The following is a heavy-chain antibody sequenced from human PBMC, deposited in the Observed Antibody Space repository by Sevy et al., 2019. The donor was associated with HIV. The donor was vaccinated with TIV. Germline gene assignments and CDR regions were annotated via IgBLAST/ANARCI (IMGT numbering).Heavy chain of an antibody. J-gene: IGHJ4*02. D-gene: IGHD3-10*01. CDR2: INYNGIT. CDR1: GASISSSGYY. CDR3: AGPILTYNNGWSYYDY. V-gene: IGHV4-39*01. Sequence: SETLSLTCTVSGASISSSGYYWGWIRQPPGQGLEWIATINYNGITFYNPSLKSRITISADTSRNQFSLDLKSVTAADTAIYYCAGPILTYNNGWSYYDYWGQGTVVTVSS.